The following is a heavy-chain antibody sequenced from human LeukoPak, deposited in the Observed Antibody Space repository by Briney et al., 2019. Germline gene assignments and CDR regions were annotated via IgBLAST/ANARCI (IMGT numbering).Heavy chain of an antibody. V-gene: IGHV3-74*01. CDR2: ISSDGSIT. D-gene: IGHD3-10*01. CDR1: GFTFSSYS. CDR3: ARHLNYYLDY. Sequence: PGGSLRLSCAASGFTFSSYSMNWVRQAPGKGLVWVSRISSDGSITSYADSVKGRFTISRDNAKNTLYLQMNGLRAEDTAVYYCARHLNYYLDYWGQGTLVTVSS. J-gene: IGHJ4*02.